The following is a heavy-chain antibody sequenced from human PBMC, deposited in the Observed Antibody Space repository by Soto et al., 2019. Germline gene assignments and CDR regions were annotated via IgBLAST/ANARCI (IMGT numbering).Heavy chain of an antibody. CDR2: TYYRSKWYN. CDR3: AREPDGFDI. J-gene: IGHJ3*02. Sequence: SQTLSLTCATSGDSVSSNSAAWNWTRQSPSRGLEWLGRTYYRSKWYNDYAISVRSRITINPDTSKNQFSLQLNSVTPEDTAVYYCAREPDGFDIWGQGTMVTVSS. V-gene: IGHV6-1*01. CDR1: GDSVSSNSAA.